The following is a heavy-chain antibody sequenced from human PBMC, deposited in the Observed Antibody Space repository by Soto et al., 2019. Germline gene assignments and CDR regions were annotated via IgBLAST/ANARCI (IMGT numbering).Heavy chain of an antibody. V-gene: IGHV3-48*02. D-gene: IGHD3-10*01. J-gene: IGHJ4*02. CDR3: VRDAGSWGY. Sequence: EVQLVESGGGLVQPGGSLRLSCVGSGFTFSSYSMDWVRQAPGKGLEWISYISSSSTTIHYADSVKGRFTISRDNAKNSLSLQMSSLRDEDTAIYYCVRDAGSWGYWGQGTLVTVSS. CDR2: ISSSSTTI. CDR1: GFTFSSYS.